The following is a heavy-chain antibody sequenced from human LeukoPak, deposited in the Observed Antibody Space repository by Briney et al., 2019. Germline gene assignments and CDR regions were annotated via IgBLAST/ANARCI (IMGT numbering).Heavy chain of an antibody. CDR2: VSSSGTNI. D-gene: IGHD6-13*01. CDR1: GFSFSTYR. V-gene: IGHV3-21*01. J-gene: IGHJ2*01. CDR3: ARAGYSSSWYSRYFDL. Sequence: GGSLRLSCVASGFSFSTYRMNWVRQAPGEGLEWISCVSSSGTNIDYADSVKGRSTISRDNVKNSLYLQMNSLRAGDTAVYYCARAGYSSSWYSRYFDLWGRGTLVTVSS.